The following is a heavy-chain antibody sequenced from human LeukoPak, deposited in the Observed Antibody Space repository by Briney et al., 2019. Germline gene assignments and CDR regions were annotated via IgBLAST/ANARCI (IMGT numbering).Heavy chain of an antibody. Sequence: SETLSLTCAVSGGAFSGYWWSWIRQPSGKGQEWVGEMNDGGATNYKPSLKSRVTMSVDTSTSHFSLRMNSLTAADTAVYYCARDSYDDVYRSGFDNWGQGARVPVS. D-gene: IGHD5-12*01. CDR3: ARDSYDDVYRSGFDN. CDR1: GGAFSGYW. J-gene: IGHJ4*02. CDR2: MNDGGAT. V-gene: IGHV4-34*01.